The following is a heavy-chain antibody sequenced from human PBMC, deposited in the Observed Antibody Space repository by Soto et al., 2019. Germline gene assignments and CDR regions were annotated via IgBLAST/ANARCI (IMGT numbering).Heavy chain of an antibody. D-gene: IGHD2-15*01. V-gene: IGHV3-21*01. CDR1: GFTFINYN. J-gene: IGHJ4*01. CDR2: ISSSSTYI. Sequence: GGSLRLSCAASGFTFINYNMNWVRQAPGKGLEWVSSISSSSTYIHYTDSVKGRFTISRDNARDSLYPQMNSLRAEDTAVYYCARDLGGFDPWGQGTLVTVSS. CDR3: ARDLGGFDP.